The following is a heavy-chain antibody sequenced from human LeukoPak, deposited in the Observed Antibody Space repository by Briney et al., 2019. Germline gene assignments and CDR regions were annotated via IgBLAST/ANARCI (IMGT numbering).Heavy chain of an antibody. CDR2: IRYDGSNK. Sequence: GGSLRLSCAASGFTFSSYGMHWVRQAPGKGLEWVAFIRYDGSNKYYADSVKGRFTISRDNSKNTLYLQMNSLRAEDTAVYYCARDRLVAAAGDRDAFDIWGQGTMVTVSS. V-gene: IGHV3-30*02. CDR1: GFTFSSYG. CDR3: ARDRLVAAAGDRDAFDI. D-gene: IGHD6-13*01. J-gene: IGHJ3*02.